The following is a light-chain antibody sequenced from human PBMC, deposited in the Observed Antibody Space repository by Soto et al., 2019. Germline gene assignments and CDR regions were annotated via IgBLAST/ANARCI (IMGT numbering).Light chain of an antibody. V-gene: IGKV3-15*01. Sequence: EIVMTQSPGTLSVSPEERATLSCRASQSVSSNLAWYQQKPGQAPRLLIFGASTRATGIPARFSGSGSGTEFTLTISSLQSEDFAVYYCQQYNNWPQTFGQGTKLEIK. CDR3: QQYNNWPQT. J-gene: IGKJ2*01. CDR2: GAS. CDR1: QSVSSN.